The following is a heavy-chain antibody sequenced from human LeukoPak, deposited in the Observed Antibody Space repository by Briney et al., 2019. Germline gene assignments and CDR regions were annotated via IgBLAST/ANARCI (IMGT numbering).Heavy chain of an antibody. CDR1: GFTFSSYS. D-gene: IGHD6-19*01. CDR3: ASETYSSGPRWFDP. CDR2: ISSSSSYI. J-gene: IGHJ5*02. V-gene: IGHV3-21*01. Sequence: GGSLRLSCAASGFTFSSYSMNWVRQAPGKGLEWVSSISSSSSYIYYADSVKGRFTISRDNAKNSLYLQMNSLRAEDTAVYYCASETYSSGPRWFDPWGQGTLVTVSS.